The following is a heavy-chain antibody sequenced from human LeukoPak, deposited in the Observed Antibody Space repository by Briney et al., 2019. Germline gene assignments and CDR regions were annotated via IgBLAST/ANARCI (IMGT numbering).Heavy chain of an antibody. Sequence: PGGSLRLSCAASGFTVSSNYMSWVRQAPGKGLEWVSVIYSGGSTYYADSVKGRFTISRDNSKNTLYLQMNSLRAEDTAVYYCQYCGGDCYSGEGDYWGQGTLVTVSS. D-gene: IGHD2-21*02. J-gene: IGHJ4*02. CDR2: IYSGGST. CDR1: GFTVSSNY. CDR3: QYCGGDCYSGEGDY. V-gene: IGHV3-66*01.